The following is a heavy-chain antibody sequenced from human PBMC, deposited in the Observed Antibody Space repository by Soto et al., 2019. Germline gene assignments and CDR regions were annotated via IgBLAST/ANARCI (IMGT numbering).Heavy chain of an antibody. CDR3: ARATYSSSYYFDS. CDR2: IGSSGSTI. J-gene: IGHJ4*02. D-gene: IGHD6-6*01. Sequence: EVQLLESGGGLVQPGGSLRLSCATSGFTFRSFEMNWVRQAPGKGLEWVSKIGSSGSTIWYADSVKGRFTISRDNAKNSLYLQMNSLRGEDTAVYYCARATYSSSYYFDSWGQGTLVTVSS. CDR1: GFTFRSFE. V-gene: IGHV3-48*03.